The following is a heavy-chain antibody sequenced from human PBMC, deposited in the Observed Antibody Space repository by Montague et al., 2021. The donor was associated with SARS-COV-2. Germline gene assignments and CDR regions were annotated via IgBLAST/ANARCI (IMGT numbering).Heavy chain of an antibody. V-gene: IGHV4-4*09. CDR2: IDNSGST. CDR1: GXSIRESH. D-gene: IGHD1-20*01. Sequence: SETLSLTCTVSGXSIRESHWSWIRQPPGKGLEWIGYIDNSGSTNYNPALESRVTLTVSASNNQFYLTLRSVTAADTDVYYCARLTGSRVYYYHYGLDVWGQGTTVTVSS. CDR3: ARLTGSRVYYYHYGLDV. J-gene: IGHJ6*02.